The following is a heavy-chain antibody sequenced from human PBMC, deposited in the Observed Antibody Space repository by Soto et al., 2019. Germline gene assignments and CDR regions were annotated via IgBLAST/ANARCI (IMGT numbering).Heavy chain of an antibody. D-gene: IGHD4-4*01. CDR1: GFTVSSNY. CDR2: IYSGGST. V-gene: IGHV3-53*01. Sequence: GGSLRLSCAASGFTVSSNYISWVRQAPGKGLEWVSVIYSGGSTYYADSVKGRFTISRDNSKNTLYLQMNSLRAEDTAVYYCAREVSNYARAENWFDPWGQGTLVTVSS. CDR3: AREVSNYARAENWFDP. J-gene: IGHJ5*02.